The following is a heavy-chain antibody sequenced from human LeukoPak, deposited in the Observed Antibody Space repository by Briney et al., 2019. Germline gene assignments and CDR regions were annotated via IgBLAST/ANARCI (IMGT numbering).Heavy chain of an antibody. CDR1: GFTFSSYS. Sequence: GGSLRLSCAASGFTFSSYSMNWVRQAPGKGLEWVSSISSSSSYIYYADSVKGRFTISRDNSKNTLYLQMNSLRGEDTALYYCARGFDSSGYYCDYWGQGILVTVSS. V-gene: IGHV3-21*01. J-gene: IGHJ4*02. CDR3: ARGFDSSGYYCDY. D-gene: IGHD3-22*01. CDR2: ISSSSSYI.